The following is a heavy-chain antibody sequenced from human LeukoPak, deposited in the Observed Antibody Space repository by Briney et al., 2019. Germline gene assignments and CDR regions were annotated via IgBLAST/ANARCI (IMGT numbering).Heavy chain of an antibody. CDR1: GYTFTSYY. V-gene: IGHV1-8*03. J-gene: IGHJ6*03. CDR2: MNPNSGNT. D-gene: IGHD3-10*01. CDR3: ARVSHGSGSSGHYYYMDV. Sequence: ASVKVSCKASGYTFTSYYMHWVRQAPGQGLEWMGWMNPNSGNTGYAQKFQGRVTITRNTSISTAYMELSSLRSEDTAVYYCARVSHGSGSSGHYYYMDVWGKGTTVTVSS.